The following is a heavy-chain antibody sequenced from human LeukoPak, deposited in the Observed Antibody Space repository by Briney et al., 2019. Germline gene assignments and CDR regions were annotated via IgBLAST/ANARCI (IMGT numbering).Heavy chain of an antibody. CDR1: GGSISSYY. Sequence: PSETLSLTCTVSGGSISSYYWSWIRQPPGKGLEWIGYIYYSGSTNYNPSLKSRVTISVDTSKNQFSLKLSSVTAADTAVYYCARILYSSSWYAFDIWGQGTMVTVSS. V-gene: IGHV4-59*01. CDR3: ARILYSSSWYAFDI. J-gene: IGHJ3*02. CDR2: IYYSGST. D-gene: IGHD6-13*01.